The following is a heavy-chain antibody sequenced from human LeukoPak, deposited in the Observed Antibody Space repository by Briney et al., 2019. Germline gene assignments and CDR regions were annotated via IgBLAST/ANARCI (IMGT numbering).Heavy chain of an antibody. J-gene: IGHJ4*02. D-gene: IGHD3-9*01. CDR2: IYRSRST. CDR1: GGSISNGGFY. CDR3: ARDLTGYFKFDF. V-gene: IGHV4-31*03. Sequence: SETLSLTCTVSGGSISNGGFYLNWIRQHPGKGLEWIGSIYRSRSTYYNPSLYNPSLKSRVIMSLDTSKNQFSLKLNSVTAADTAVYYCARDLTGYFKFDFWGQGTLVTVSS.